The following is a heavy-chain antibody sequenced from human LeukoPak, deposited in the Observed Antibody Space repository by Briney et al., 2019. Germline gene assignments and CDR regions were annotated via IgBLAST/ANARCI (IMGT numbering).Heavy chain of an antibody. D-gene: IGHD6-6*01. J-gene: IGHJ3*02. CDR2: IYYSGST. V-gene: IGHV4-59*01. CDR3: ARVQAVQAFDI. Sequence: SETLSLTCTVSGGSISSYYWSWIRQPLGKGLEWIGYIYYSGSTNYNPSLKSRVTISVDTSKNQFSLKLSSVTAADTAVYYCARVQAVQAFDIWGQGTMVTVSS. CDR1: GGSISSYY.